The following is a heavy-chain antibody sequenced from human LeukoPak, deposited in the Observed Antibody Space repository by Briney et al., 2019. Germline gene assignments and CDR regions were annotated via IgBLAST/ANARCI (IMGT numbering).Heavy chain of an antibody. D-gene: IGHD5-18*01. CDR1: GFTFSSYG. V-gene: IGHV3-30*02. CDR2: ILYDGSNK. CDR3: ANDVYGSYGYS. Sequence: GXXLRLSCAASGFTFSSYGMHWVREARGKGVEGVAFILYDGSNKYYAYSVKGRFTISIDNSKNPLYLQMNSLRAEDTAVYYCANDVYGSYGYSWGQGTLVTVSS. J-gene: IGHJ5*02.